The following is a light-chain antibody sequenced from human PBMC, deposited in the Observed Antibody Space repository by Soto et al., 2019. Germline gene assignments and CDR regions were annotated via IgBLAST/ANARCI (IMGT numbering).Light chain of an antibody. CDR3: QQRSNLFT. CDR1: QSVSSY. V-gene: IGKV3-11*01. J-gene: IGKJ3*01. CDR2: DAS. Sequence: EIVLTQSPATLSLSPGERATLSCRASQSVSSYLAWYQQKPGQAPRLLIYDASNRATGIPARFSGSGSGTDFTLTISSLVTEDLAVYYWQQRSNLFTFGPETKVDIK.